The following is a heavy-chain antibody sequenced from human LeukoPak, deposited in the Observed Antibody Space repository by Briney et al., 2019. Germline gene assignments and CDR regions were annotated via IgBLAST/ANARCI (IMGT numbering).Heavy chain of an antibody. CDR1: GGSFSFYY. Sequence: SETLSLTCAVYGGSFSFYYWSWIRRPPEKGLEWIGEINLSGSTNYNPSLKSRVTISIDTSKNQFSLKLSSVTAADTAVYYCARGGFYCGDDCYVDYWGQGTLVTVSS. CDR3: ARGGFYCGDDCYVDY. J-gene: IGHJ4*02. CDR2: INLSGST. D-gene: IGHD2-21*02. V-gene: IGHV4-34*01.